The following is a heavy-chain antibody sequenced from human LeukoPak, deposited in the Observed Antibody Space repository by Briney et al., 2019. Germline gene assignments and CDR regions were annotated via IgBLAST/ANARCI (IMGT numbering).Heavy chain of an antibody. V-gene: IGHV3-48*02. CDR3: ARARASGRSGFDY. D-gene: IGHD2-15*01. CDR2: ISSSSSTI. J-gene: IGHJ4*02. CDR1: GFTFRSYW. Sequence: GALRLSCAAPGFTFRSYWMNWVRQAPGKGLEWVSYISSSSSTIYYADSVKGRFTISRDNAKNSLDLQMNSLRDEDTAVYYCARARASGRSGFDYWGQGTLVTVSS.